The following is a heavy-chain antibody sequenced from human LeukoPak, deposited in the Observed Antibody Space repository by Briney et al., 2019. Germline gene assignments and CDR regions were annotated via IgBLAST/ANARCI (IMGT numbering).Heavy chain of an antibody. CDR1: GGSISSYY. CDR2: IYTTGST. V-gene: IGHV4-4*07. J-gene: IGHJ4*02. D-gene: IGHD1-26*01. Sequence: SETLPLTCTVSGGSISSYYWSWIRQPAGKGLEWIGRIYTTGSTNYNPSLKSRVTMSVDTSKNQFSLNLSSVTAADTAVYYCATRFGSCYGPLDYLGQGTLVTVSS. CDR3: ATRFGSCYGPLDY.